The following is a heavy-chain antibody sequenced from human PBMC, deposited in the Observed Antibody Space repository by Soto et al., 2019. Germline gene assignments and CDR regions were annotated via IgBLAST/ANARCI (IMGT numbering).Heavy chain of an antibody. CDR3: AKVVKWELPLER. CDR2: ISIGGRST. CDR1: GFTFSNYA. V-gene: IGHV3-23*01. J-gene: IGHJ4*02. Sequence: EVQLLESGGGLVQPGGSLSLSCAVSGFTFSNYAMSWVRQVPGKGLEWVSAISIGGRSTYYADSVKGRFTISRDDSKNTLHLQMNSLRAEDTTVYPCAKVVKWELPLERWGQGTLVTVSS. D-gene: IGHD1-26*01.